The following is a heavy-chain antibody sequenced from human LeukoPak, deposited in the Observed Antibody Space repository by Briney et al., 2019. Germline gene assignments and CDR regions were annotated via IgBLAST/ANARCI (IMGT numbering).Heavy chain of an antibody. CDR3: ARGRQQLVNWFDP. CDR2: IYYSGST. J-gene: IGHJ5*02. CDR1: GGSISSYY. D-gene: IGHD6-13*01. V-gene: IGHV4-59*12. Sequence: PSETLSLTCTVSGGSISSYYWSWIRQPPGKGLEWIGYIYYSGSTNYNPSLKSRVTISVDTSKNQFSLKLSSVTAADTAVYYCARGRQQLVNWFDPWGQGTLVTVSS.